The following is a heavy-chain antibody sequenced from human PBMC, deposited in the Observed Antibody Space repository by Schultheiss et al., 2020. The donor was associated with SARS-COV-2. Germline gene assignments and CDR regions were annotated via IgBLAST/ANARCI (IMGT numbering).Heavy chain of an antibody. Sequence: ASVKVSCKASGGTFSSYAISWVRQAPGQGLEWMGWINPNSGGTNYAQKFQGRVTMTRDTSISTAYMELSRLRSDDTAVYYCATYPRGIALADWGQGTLVTVSS. CDR2: INPNSGGT. CDR1: GGTFSSYA. CDR3: ATYPRGIALAD. D-gene: IGHD6-13*01. V-gene: IGHV1-2*02. J-gene: IGHJ4*02.